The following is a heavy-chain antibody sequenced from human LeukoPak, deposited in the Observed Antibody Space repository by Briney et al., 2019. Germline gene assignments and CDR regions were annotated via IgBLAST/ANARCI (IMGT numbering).Heavy chain of an antibody. V-gene: IGHV1-69*05. Sequence: SVKVSCKASGGTFSSYAISWVRQAPGQGLEWMGGIIPIFGTANYAQKFQGRVTITTDESTSTAYMELSSLRSEDTAVYYCARTGSGWYRAFDYWGQGTLVTDSS. CDR3: ARTGSGWYRAFDY. CDR2: IIPIFGTA. D-gene: IGHD6-19*01. CDR1: GGTFSSYA. J-gene: IGHJ4*02.